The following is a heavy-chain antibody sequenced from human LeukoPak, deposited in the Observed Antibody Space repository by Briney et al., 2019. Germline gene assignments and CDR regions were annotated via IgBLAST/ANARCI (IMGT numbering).Heavy chain of an antibody. CDR2: IYHSGST. CDR3: ARDSRGHYDDYYYGMDV. Sequence: PSETLSLTCAVSGYSISSGYYWGWIRQPPGKGLEWSGSIYHSGSTYYNPSLKRRVTISVDTSKNQFSLKLSSVTAADTAVYYCARDSRGHYDDYYYGMDVWGKGTTVTVSS. J-gene: IGHJ6*04. V-gene: IGHV4-38-2*02. CDR1: GYSISSGYY. D-gene: IGHD5-12*01.